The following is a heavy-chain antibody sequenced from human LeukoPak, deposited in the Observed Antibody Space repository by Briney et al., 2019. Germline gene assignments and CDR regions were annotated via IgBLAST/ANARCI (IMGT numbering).Heavy chain of an antibody. CDR3: ARRAGGYSHPYDY. V-gene: IGHV3-53*01. D-gene: IGHD4-23*01. CDR1: GFTFSSYE. Sequence: GSLRLSCAASGFTFSSYEMNWVRQAPGKGLEWVSLIYSDDTTLYADSVKGRFTISRDISKNTLYLQMSSLRAEDTAVYYCARRAGGYSHPYDYWGQGVLVTVSS. CDR2: IYSDDTT. J-gene: IGHJ4*02.